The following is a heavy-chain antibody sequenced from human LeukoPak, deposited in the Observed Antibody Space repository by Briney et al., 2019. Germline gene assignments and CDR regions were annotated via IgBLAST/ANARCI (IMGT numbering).Heavy chain of an antibody. CDR3: ARLEYSSSWYVDY. CDR1: GGSISSYY. V-gene: IGHV4-59*01. Sequence: SETLSLTCTVSGGSISSYYWSWIRQPPGKGLEWIGYIYYSGSTNYNPSLKSRVTISVDTSRNQFSLKLSSVTAADTAVYYCARLEYSSSWYVDYWGQGTLVTVSS. J-gene: IGHJ4*02. D-gene: IGHD6-13*01. CDR2: IYYSGST.